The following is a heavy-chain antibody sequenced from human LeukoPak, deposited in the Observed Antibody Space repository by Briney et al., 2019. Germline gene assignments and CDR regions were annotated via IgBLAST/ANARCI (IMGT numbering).Heavy chain of an antibody. Sequence: PGGSLRLSCAASGFTFTNYAMSWVRQAPGKGLEWVSGISGSGGSTYYADSVKGRFTISRDNFRNTLYLQMNSLRAEDTAVYYWAKDLDYYDSGEIDDRGQGTLGTVSS. CDR1: GFTFTNYA. V-gene: IGHV3-23*01. J-gene: IGHJ4*02. D-gene: IGHD3-16*01. CDR2: ISGSGGST. CDR3: AKDLDYYDSGEIDD.